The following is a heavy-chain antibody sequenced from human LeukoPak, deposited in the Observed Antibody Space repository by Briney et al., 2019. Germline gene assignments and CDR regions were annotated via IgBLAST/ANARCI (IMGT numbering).Heavy chain of an antibody. Sequence: PSQTLSLTCTVSGGSISSSSYYWGWIRQPPGKGLEWIGSIYYSGSTYYNPSLKSRVTISVDTSKNQFSLKLSSVTAADTAVYYCAGVVGATPDYWGQGTLVTVSS. V-gene: IGHV4-39*01. CDR2: IYYSGST. CDR3: AGVVGATPDY. CDR1: GGSISSSSYY. D-gene: IGHD1-26*01. J-gene: IGHJ4*02.